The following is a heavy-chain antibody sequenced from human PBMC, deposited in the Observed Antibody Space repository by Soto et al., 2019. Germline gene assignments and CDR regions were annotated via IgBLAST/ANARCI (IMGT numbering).Heavy chain of an antibody. V-gene: IGHV4-59*08. D-gene: IGHD6-19*01. CDR2: IYYSGST. CDR3: ANSRALAGTLDY. Sequence: SGTLSLTCTVSGGSISSYDWSWIRQPPGKRLEWIGYIYYSGSTNYNPSLKSRVTISVDTSKNQFSLKLSSVTAADTAVYYCANSRALAGTLDYWGQGTLVTVSS. CDR1: GGSISSYD. J-gene: IGHJ4*02.